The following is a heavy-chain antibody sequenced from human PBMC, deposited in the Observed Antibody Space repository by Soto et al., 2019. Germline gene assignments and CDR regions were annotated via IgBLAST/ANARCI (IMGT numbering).Heavy chain of an antibody. CDR2: VYNSGRA. Sequence: LSLTCTVSGGSISSGGYLWTWIRQHPGKGLEWIGYVYNSGRADHNPSLKSRLTMSVDTSMKQFSMKLFSVTAADTAVYYCARMKDYYLFIDFWGPGTLVTVSS. V-gene: IGHV4-31*03. D-gene: IGHD3-10*01. CDR3: ARMKDYYLFIDF. CDR1: GGSISSGGYL. J-gene: IGHJ4*01.